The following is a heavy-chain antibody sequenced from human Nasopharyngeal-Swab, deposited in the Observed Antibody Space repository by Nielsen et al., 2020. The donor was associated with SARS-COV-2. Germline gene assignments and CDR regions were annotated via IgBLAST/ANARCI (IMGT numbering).Heavy chain of an antibody. CDR3: ARQTSNPYYYYYYMDV. D-gene: IGHD4-11*01. V-gene: IGHV3-7*01. CDR1: GFTFSSYW. Sequence: GESLKIPCAASGFTFSSYWMSWVRQAPGKGLEWVANIKQDGSEKYYVDSVKGRFTISRDNAKNSLYLQMNSLRAEDTAVYYCARQTSNPYYYYYYMDVWGKGTTVTVSS. CDR2: IKQDGSEK. J-gene: IGHJ6*03.